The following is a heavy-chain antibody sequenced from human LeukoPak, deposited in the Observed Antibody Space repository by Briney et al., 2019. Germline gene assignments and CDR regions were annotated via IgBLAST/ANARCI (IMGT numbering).Heavy chain of an antibody. V-gene: IGHV3-49*03. Sequence: PGGSLRLSCAASGFTFSSYAMSWFRQAPGKGLEWVGFIRSKAYGGTTEYAASVKGRFTISRDDSKSIAYLQMNSLKTEDTAVYYCTRQGYHYPAYHYYDSSGYVPYWGQGTLVTVSS. D-gene: IGHD3-22*01. J-gene: IGHJ4*02. CDR3: TRQGYHYPAYHYYDSSGYVPY. CDR1: GFTFSSYA. CDR2: IRSKAYGGTT.